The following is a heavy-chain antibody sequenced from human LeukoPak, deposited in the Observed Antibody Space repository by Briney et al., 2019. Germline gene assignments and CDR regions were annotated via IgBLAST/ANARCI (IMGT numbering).Heavy chain of an antibody. CDR1: GYSFTGYW. J-gene: IGHJ5*02. CDR2: IYPGDSDT. V-gene: IGHV5-51*01. D-gene: IGHD6-6*01. Sequence: GESLKISCKGSGYSFTGYWIGWVRQMPGKGLEWMGIIYPGDSDTRYSPSFQGHVTISADKSISTAYLQWSSLKASDTAMYYCARHDSSSSFDFDPWGQGTLVTVSS. CDR3: ARHDSSSSFDFDP.